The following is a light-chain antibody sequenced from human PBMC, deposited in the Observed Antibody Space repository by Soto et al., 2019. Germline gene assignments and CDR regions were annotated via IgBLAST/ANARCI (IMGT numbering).Light chain of an antibody. CDR3: HQRYSWPHT. V-gene: IGKV3-11*01. CDR2: EAS. J-gene: IGKJ2*01. Sequence: EIVLTQSPATLSLSPGERATLSCRASQSVSTYLGWYQEKPGQPPRLVFSEASNRATGIPPRFSGSGSGTDFTLTISSLEPEDFAVYFCHQRYSWPHTFGRGTKLEI. CDR1: QSVSTY.